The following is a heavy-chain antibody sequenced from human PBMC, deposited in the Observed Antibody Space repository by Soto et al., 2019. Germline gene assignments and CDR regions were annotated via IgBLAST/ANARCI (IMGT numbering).Heavy chain of an antibody. CDR2: IIPIFGTA. V-gene: IGHV1-69*12. Sequence: QVQLVQSGAEVKKPGSSVKVSCKASGGTFSSYAISWVLQAPGQGLEWMGGIIPIFGTANYAQKFQGRVAITADESTSTAYMEMSSLRSEDTAVYYCARGLGSGWYPPKWCEPWGQGTLVTVSS. CDR3: ARGLGSGWYPPKWCEP. J-gene: IGHJ5*02. CDR1: GGTFSSYA. D-gene: IGHD6-19*01.